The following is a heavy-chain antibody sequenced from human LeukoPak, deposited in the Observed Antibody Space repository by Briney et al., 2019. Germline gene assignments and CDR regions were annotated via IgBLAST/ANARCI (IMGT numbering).Heavy chain of an antibody. Sequence: PSQNLSLTCTVSGGSISSGSYYWSWIRQPAGKGLEWIGRIYTSGSTNYNPSLKSRVTISVDTSKNQFSLKLSSVTAADTAVYYCAASGSYYVGTFDYWGQGTLVTVSS. CDR1: GGSISSGSYY. CDR2: IYTSGST. D-gene: IGHD1-26*01. CDR3: AASGSYYVGTFDY. J-gene: IGHJ4*02. V-gene: IGHV4-61*02.